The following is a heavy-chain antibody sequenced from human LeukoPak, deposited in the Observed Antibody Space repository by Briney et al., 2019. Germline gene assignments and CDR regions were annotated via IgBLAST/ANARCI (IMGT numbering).Heavy chain of an antibody. J-gene: IGHJ5*02. D-gene: IGHD3-16*01. V-gene: IGHV4-39*07. CDR1: GGSISSTSYY. CDR2: ISYNGDT. CDR3: AREGAWAFDP. Sequence: SETLSLTCTVSGGSISSTSYYWVWIRQPPGKGLKWIGSISYNGDTYYTPSLKTRVTLSVDTSKNQFSLRLSSVTAADTAVYYCAREGAWAFDPWGQGTLVTVSS.